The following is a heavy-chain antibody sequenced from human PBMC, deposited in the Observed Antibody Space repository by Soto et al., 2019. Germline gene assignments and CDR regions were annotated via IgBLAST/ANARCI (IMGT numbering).Heavy chain of an antibody. J-gene: IGHJ4*02. CDR1: GFTFDDYA. V-gene: IGHV3-23*01. D-gene: IGHD3-16*01. CDR2: ISGSGGST. CDR3: AKDRGSAMIPSFFDY. Sequence: GGSLRLSCAASGFTFDDYAMTWVRQAPGQGLEWVSTISGSGGSTDYADSVKGRFSISRDNSKNTLSLQMNSLRAEDTAIYYCAKDRGSAMIPSFFDYWGQGTLVTVSS.